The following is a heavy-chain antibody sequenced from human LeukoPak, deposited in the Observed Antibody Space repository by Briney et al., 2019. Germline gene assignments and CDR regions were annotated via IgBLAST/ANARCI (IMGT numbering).Heavy chain of an antibody. CDR3: ASVRNLVATSRPGDGDYFDY. CDR2: IYHSGSTNYST. V-gene: IGHV4-59*01. D-gene: IGHD5-12*01. Sequence: SETLSLTCTVSGGSISSYYWSWIRQPPGKGLEWIGNIYHSGSTNYSTNYNSSLKSRVTISVDTSKKQFSLKLSSVTAADTAVYYCASVRNLVATSRPGDGDYFDYWGQGTLVIVSS. CDR1: GGSISSYY. J-gene: IGHJ4*02.